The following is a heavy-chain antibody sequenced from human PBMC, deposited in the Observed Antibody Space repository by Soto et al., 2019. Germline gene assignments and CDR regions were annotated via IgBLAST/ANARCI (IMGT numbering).Heavy chain of an antibody. CDR2: IYYSGST. D-gene: IGHD3-10*01. V-gene: IGHV4-31*03. J-gene: IGHJ4*02. Sequence: QVQLQESGPGLVKPSQTLSLTCTVSGGSISSGGYYWSWIRQHPGKGLEWIGYIYYSGSTYYNPSLKSRVTISVDTSKNQFSLKLSSVTAADTAVYYCARTYGSGSYRPPYFDYWGQGTLVTVSS. CDR1: GGSISSGGYY. CDR3: ARTYGSGSYRPPYFDY.